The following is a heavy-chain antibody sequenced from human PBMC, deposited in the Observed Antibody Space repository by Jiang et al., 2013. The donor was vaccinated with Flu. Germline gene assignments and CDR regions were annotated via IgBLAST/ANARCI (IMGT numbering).Heavy chain of an antibody. CDR3: ARAPYVLLWFRELTIFDY. D-gene: IGHD3-10*01. CDR2: ISACNGNT. Sequence: SGAEVKKPGASVKVSCKASGYTFTSYGISWVRQAPGQGLEWMGWISACNGNTNYAQNLQGRVTMTTDTSTSTAYMELRSLRSDDTAVYYCARAPYVLLWFRELTIFDYWGQGTLVTVSS. V-gene: IGHV1-18*01. J-gene: IGHJ4*02. CDR1: GYTFTSYG.